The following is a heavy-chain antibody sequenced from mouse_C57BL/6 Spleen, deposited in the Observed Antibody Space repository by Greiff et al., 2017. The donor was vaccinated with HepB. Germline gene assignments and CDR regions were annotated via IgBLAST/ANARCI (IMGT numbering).Heavy chain of an antibody. Sequence: VQLKQSGAELVRPGASVKLSCTASGFNIKDYYMHWVKQRPEQGLEWIGMIDPEDGDTEYAPKFQGKATMTADTSSNTAYLQLSSLTSEDTAVYYCTRITTVVRDYWGQGTTLTVSS. J-gene: IGHJ2*01. D-gene: IGHD1-1*01. CDR1: GFNIKDYY. V-gene: IGHV14-1*01. CDR2: IDPEDGDT. CDR3: TRITTVVRDY.